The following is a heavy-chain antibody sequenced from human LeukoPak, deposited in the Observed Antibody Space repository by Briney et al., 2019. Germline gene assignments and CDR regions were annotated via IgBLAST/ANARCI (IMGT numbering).Heavy chain of an antibody. J-gene: IGHJ4*02. CDR1: GITLSNYG. D-gene: IGHD3-22*01. CDR3: AKRGVVIRVILVGFHKEAYYFDS. V-gene: IGHV3-23*01. CDR2: ISDSGGRT. Sequence: GGSLRLSCAVSGITLSNYGMSWVRPAPGEGLEWVAGISDSGGRTKYADSVKGRFTISRDNSKNTLYLQMNSLRAEDTAVYFCAKRGVVIRVILVGFHKEAYYFDSWGQGALVTVYS.